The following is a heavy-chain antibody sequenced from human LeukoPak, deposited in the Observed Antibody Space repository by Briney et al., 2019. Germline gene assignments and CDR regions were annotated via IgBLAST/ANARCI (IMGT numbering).Heavy chain of an antibody. V-gene: IGHV1-46*01. CDR3: ARESPGIAVAGGYFQH. Sequence: ASVKVSCKASGYTFTSYYMHWVRQAPGQGLEWMGIINPGGGSTSYAQKFQGRVTMTRDTSTSTVYMELSSLRSEDTAVYYCARESPGIAVAGGYFQHWGQGTLVTVSS. CDR1: GYTFTSYY. D-gene: IGHD6-19*01. J-gene: IGHJ1*01. CDR2: INPGGGST.